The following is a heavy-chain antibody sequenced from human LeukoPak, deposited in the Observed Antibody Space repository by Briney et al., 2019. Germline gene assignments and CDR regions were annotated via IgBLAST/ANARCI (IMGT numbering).Heavy chain of an antibody. CDR2: ITWNSGSI. CDR1: GFTFDDYA. Sequence: GGSLRLSCAASGFTFDDYAMHWVRQAPGKGLEWVSSITWNSGSIDHADSVKGRFTISRDNAKNSLYLQMNSLRAEDMALYYCAKGTVSSGYYWVFEYWGQGTLVTVSS. J-gene: IGHJ4*02. V-gene: IGHV3-9*03. D-gene: IGHD3-22*01. CDR3: AKGTVSSGYYWVFEY.